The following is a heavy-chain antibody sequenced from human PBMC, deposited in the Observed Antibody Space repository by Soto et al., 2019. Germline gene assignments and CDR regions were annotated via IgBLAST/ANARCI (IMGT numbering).Heavy chain of an antibody. CDR1: GGSVSSGSYY. Sequence: SETLSLTCTVSGGSVSSGSYYWSWIRQHPGKGLEWIGYIYYSGSTNYNPSLKSRVTISVDTSKNQFSLKLSSVTAADTAVYYCASLDGGSYYEIDYWGQGTLVTVSS. CDR3: ASLDGGSYYEIDY. CDR2: IYYSGST. J-gene: IGHJ4*02. V-gene: IGHV4-61*01. D-gene: IGHD1-26*01.